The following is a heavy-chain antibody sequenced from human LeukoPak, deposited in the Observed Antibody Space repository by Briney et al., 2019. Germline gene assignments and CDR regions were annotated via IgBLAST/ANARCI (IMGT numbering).Heavy chain of an antibody. CDR1: GFTFSSYA. Sequence: GGSLRLSCAASGFTFSSYAMSWVRQAPGKGLEWVSAISGSGGSTYYADSVKGRFTISRDNSKNTLYLQMNSLRAEDTAVYYCAKDLDIVVVPAATDYWGQGTLVTVSS. J-gene: IGHJ4*02. CDR2: ISGSGGST. CDR3: AKDLDIVVVPAATDY. V-gene: IGHV3-23*01. D-gene: IGHD2-2*03.